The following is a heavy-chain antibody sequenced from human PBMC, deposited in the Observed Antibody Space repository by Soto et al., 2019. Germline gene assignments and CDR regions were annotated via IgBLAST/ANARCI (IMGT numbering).Heavy chain of an antibody. J-gene: IGHJ4*02. Sequence: GGSLRLSCAASGFNFISYAMSWVRQAPGKGLEWVSSINNRGGDTFYADSVKGRFTISRDNAKNTLYLQMNSLRAEDTAMYYCAKVEVVVGTPYSRYDHWGRGTLVTVSS. CDR2: INNRGGDT. V-gene: IGHV3-23*01. CDR1: GFNFISYA. D-gene: IGHD2-15*01. CDR3: AKVEVVVGTPYSRYDH.